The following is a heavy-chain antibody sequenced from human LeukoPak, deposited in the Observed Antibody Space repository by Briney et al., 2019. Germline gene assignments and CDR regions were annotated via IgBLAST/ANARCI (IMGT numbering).Heavy chain of an antibody. J-gene: IGHJ4*02. CDR3: AITVTTFLNFDY. V-gene: IGHV1-24*01. Sequence: ASVRVSCKVSGYTLTELSMHWVRQAPGKGLEWMGGFDPEDGETIYAQTFQGRVTMTEDTSTDTAYMELSSLRSEDTAVYYCAITVTTFLNFDYWGQGTLVTVSS. D-gene: IGHD4-17*01. CDR1: GYTLTELS. CDR2: FDPEDGET.